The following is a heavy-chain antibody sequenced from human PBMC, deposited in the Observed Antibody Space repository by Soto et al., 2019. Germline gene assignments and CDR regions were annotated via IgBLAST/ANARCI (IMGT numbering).Heavy chain of an antibody. CDR3: ARELHGGSYGMDV. Sequence: EVQLLESGGGSVQPGGSLRLSCAASGFTFSNYAMTWVRQAPGKGLEWVSHISGSGGGADYADSVKGRFTVSRDNSKNSLYLQMNSLSAGDTAVYYCARELHGGSYGMDVWGQGTTVTVSS. CDR2: ISGSGGGA. V-gene: IGHV3-23*01. CDR1: GFTFSNYA. J-gene: IGHJ6*02.